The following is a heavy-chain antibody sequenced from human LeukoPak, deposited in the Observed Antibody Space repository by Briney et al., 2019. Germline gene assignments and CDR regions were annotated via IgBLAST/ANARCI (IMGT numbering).Heavy chain of an antibody. V-gene: IGHV1-69*05. Sequence: GASVKVSCKASGGTFSSYAISWVRQAPGQGLEWMGGIIPIFGTANYAQKFQGRVTITTDESTSTAYMELSSLRSEDTAVYYCAKDGGFITGTDHYYYMDVWGKGTTVTVSS. CDR3: AKDGGFITGTDHYYYMDV. CDR2: IIPIFGTA. J-gene: IGHJ6*03. D-gene: IGHD1-20*01. CDR1: GGTFSSYA.